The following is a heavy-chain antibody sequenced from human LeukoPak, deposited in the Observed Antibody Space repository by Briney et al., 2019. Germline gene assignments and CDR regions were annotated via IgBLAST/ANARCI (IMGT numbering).Heavy chain of an antibody. CDR1: GYTFTSYG. CDR2: MSAYNGNT. J-gene: IGHJ4*02. D-gene: IGHD3-10*01. V-gene: IGHV1-18*01. CDR3: ARVGLPYYYGSGSLYYFDY. Sequence: GASVKVSCKASGYTFTSYGISWVRQAPGQGLEWMGWMSAYNGNTNYAQKLQGRVTMTTDTSTSTAYMELRSLRSDDTAVYYCARVGLPYYYGSGSLYYFDYWGQGTLVTVSS.